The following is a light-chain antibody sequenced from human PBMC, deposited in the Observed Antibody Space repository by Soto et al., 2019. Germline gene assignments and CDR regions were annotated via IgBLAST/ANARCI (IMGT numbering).Light chain of an antibody. J-gene: IGLJ1*01. CDR2: DVT. Sequence: QSVLTQPASVSGSPGQSITISCSGTNSDVGAYDSVSWYQRHPGNAPKVIIYDVTNRPSGVSDRFSGSKSGNTASLTISGLQAEDEADYICGSYTSSTFDVFGTGTKVTVL. CDR3: GSYTSSTFDV. CDR1: NSDVGAYDS. V-gene: IGLV2-14*03.